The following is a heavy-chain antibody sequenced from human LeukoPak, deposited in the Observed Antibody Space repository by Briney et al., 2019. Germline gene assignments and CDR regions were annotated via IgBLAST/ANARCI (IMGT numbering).Heavy chain of an antibody. CDR1: GYTFTGYY. V-gene: IGHV1-2*06. D-gene: IGHD5-18*01. Sequence: GASVKVSCKASGYTFTGYYMHWVRQAPGQGLEWMGRINPNSGGTNYAQKFQGRVTMTRGTSISTACMELSRLRSDDTAVYYCAREDTAMVNNYWGQGTLVTVSS. CDR3: AREDTAMVNNY. CDR2: INPNSGGT. J-gene: IGHJ4*02.